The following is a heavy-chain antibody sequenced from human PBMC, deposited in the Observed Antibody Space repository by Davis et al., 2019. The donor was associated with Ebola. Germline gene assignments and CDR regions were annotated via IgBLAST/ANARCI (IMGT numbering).Heavy chain of an antibody. D-gene: IGHD3-22*01. CDR2: IRSKANSYAT. CDR1: GFTFSGSA. Sequence: GGSLRLSCAASGFTFSGSAMHWVRQASGKGLEWVGRIRSKANSYATAYAASVKGRFTISRDDSKNTAYLQMNSLKTEDTAVYYCTSDLDDSSGYSPDYYYYGMDVWGQGTTVTVSS. J-gene: IGHJ6*02. V-gene: IGHV3-73*01. CDR3: TSDLDDSSGYSPDYYYYGMDV.